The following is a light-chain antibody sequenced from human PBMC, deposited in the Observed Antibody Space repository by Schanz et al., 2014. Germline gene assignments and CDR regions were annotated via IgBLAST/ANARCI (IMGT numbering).Light chain of an antibody. Sequence: QSALTQPSSVSASPGQSITISCIGTNSDIGTYNYVSWYQQHPGKIPKLLIYDVTNRPSGVSSRFSGSKSGNTASLTISGLQTDDEADYYCSSYATSDTVTLFGGGTKLTVL. V-gene: IGLV2-14*03. CDR2: DVT. J-gene: IGLJ3*02. CDR1: NSDIGTYNY. CDR3: SSYATSDTVTL.